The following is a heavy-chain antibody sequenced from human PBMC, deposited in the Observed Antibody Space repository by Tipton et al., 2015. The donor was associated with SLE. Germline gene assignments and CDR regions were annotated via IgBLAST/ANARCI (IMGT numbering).Heavy chain of an antibody. CDR2: INGDGRET. J-gene: IGHJ4*02. D-gene: IGHD3-9*01. Sequence: GSLRLSCAASGFTFSTYWMHWVRQAPGKGLVWVSRINGDGRETNYAGSVEGRFTISRDNARNTLYLQMNSLRADDTAVYYCARTMTGAYFDYWGQGTRATVSS. CDR1: GFTFSTYW. CDR3: ARTMTGAYFDY. V-gene: IGHV3-74*01.